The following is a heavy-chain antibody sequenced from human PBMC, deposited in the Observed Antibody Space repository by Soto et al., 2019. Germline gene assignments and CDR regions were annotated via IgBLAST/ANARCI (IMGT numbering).Heavy chain of an antibody. V-gene: IGHV1-69*06. CDR2: IIPIFGTA. CDR3: ASGDAGYSSSWSYYYYGIDV. CDR1: GGTFSSYA. D-gene: IGHD6-13*01. Sequence: ASVKVSCKASGGTFSSYAISWVRQAPGQGLEWMGGIIPIFGTANYAQKFQGRVTITADKSTSTAYMELSSLRSEDTAVYYCASGDAGYSSSWSYYYYGIDVWGQGTTVTVSS. J-gene: IGHJ6*02.